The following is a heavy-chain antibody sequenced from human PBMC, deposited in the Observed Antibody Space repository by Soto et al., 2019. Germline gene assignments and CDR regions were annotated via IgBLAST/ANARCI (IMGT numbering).Heavy chain of an antibody. CDR2: IWYDGTNQ. V-gene: IGHV3-33*01. Sequence: GGSLRLSCAASGFTFSSNGMHWVRQAPGKGLEWVAVIWYDGTNQYYADSVKGRFTISRDNSKNTLYLPMESLRAEDKALDYFKWSTHDYDGRDVCGHWTTVTIS. D-gene: IGHD2-8*01. CDR1: GFTFSSNG. CDR3: KWSTHDYDGRDV. J-gene: IGHJ6*02.